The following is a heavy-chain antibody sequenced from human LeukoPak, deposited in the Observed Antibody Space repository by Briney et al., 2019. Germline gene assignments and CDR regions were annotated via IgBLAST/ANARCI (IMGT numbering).Heavy chain of an antibody. Sequence: PSVTLSLTCGVSSGSLSGYYWRWIRQPPGGGLEWLGEITHSGSPNYNPSLKSRVTISGDTSKKQFSLNLKSVTAADTGVYYCARGVDLWGRGTPATVSS. CDR1: SGSLSGYY. CDR3: ARGVDL. J-gene: IGHJ2*01. CDR2: ITHSGSP. V-gene: IGHV4-34*01.